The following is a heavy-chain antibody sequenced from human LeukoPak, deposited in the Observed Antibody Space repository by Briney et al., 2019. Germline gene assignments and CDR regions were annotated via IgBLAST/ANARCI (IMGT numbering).Heavy chain of an antibody. CDR2: ISDSGAKT. CDR3: AKHGSGRYFDY. J-gene: IGHJ4*02. Sequence: GGSLRLSCAASGFTFSTFSNYGMSWVRQAPGKGLEWVSAISDSGAKTYYADPMKGRFTISRDNSKNTLYLQMNSLRAEDTAVYYCAKHGSGRYFDYWGQGTLVTVSS. D-gene: IGHD6-19*01. V-gene: IGHV3-23*01. CDR1: GFTFSTFSNYG.